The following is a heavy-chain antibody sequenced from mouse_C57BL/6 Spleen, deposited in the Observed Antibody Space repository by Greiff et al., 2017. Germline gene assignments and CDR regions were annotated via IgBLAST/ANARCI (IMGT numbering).Heavy chain of an antibody. CDR2: IYPGDGDT. J-gene: IGHJ2*01. D-gene: IGHD3-2*02. CDR1: GYAFSSSW. CDR3: ARGGQLRLYYFDY. Sequence: VMLVESGPELVKPGASVKISCKASGYAFSSSWMNWVKQRPGKGLEWIGRIYPGDGDTNYNGKFKGKATLTADKSSSTAYMQLSSLTSEDSAVYFCARGGQLRLYYFDYWGQGTTLTVSS. V-gene: IGHV1-82*01.